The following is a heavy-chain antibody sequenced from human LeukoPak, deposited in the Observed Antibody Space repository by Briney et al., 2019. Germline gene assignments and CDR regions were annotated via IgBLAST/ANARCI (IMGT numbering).Heavy chain of an antibody. J-gene: IGHJ4*02. CDR1: GYTFTSYY. CDR3: ARDSPAQYCSGGSCYYYDY. CDR2: INPSGGST. D-gene: IGHD2-15*01. V-gene: IGHV1-46*01. Sequence: ASVKVSCKASGYTFTSYYMHWVRPAPGQGLEWMGIINPSGGSTSYAQKFQGRVTITADESTSTAYMELSSLRSEDTAVYYCARDSPAQYCSGGSCYYYDYWGQGTLVTVSS.